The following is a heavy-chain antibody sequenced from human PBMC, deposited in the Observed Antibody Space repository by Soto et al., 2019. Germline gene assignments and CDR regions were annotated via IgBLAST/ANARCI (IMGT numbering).Heavy chain of an antibody. J-gene: IGHJ4*02. CDR1: GFTFSSYG. Sequence: QVQLVESGGGVVQPGRSLRLSCAASGFTFSSYGMHWVRQAPGKGLEWVAVISYDGSNKYYADSVKGRFTISRDNSKNTLYLQMNSLRAEDTAVYYCAKDIVQDSSSPRAPDYWGQGTLVTVSS. V-gene: IGHV3-30*18. CDR2: ISYDGSNK. D-gene: IGHD6-13*01. CDR3: AKDIVQDSSSPRAPDY.